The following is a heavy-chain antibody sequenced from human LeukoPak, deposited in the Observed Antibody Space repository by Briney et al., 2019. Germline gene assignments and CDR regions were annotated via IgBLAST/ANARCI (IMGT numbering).Heavy chain of an antibody. CDR1: GFTFSSYD. J-gene: IGHJ6*02. V-gene: IGHV3-13*01. CDR2: IGAAGDT. CDR3: ARDLREYDFWSGYPYYYYYGMDV. D-gene: IGHD3-3*01. Sequence: PGGSLRLSCAASGFTFSSYDMHWVRQATGKGLEWVSAIGAAGDTYYPGSVKGRFTISREDAKNSLYLQMNSLRAGDTAVYYCARDLREYDFWSGYPYYYYYGMDVWGQGTTVTVSS.